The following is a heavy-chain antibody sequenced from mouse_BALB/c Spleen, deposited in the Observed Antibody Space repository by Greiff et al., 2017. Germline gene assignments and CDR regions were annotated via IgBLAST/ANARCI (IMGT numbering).Heavy chain of an antibody. Sequence: VQLQQSGPELVKPGASVQMSCKASGYTFTSYVMHWVKQKPGQGLEWIGYINPYNDGTKYNEKFKGKATLTSDKSSSTAYMELSSLTSEDSAVYYCAREGNSAWLAYWGQGTLVTVSA. CDR3: AREGNSAWLAY. D-gene: IGHD3-1*01. V-gene: IGHV1-14*01. J-gene: IGHJ3*01. CDR1: GYTFTSYV. CDR2: INPYNDGT.